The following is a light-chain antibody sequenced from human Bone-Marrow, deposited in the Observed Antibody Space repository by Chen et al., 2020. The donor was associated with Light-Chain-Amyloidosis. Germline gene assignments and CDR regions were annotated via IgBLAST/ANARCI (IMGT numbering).Light chain of an antibody. Sequence: SYELTQPPSVSVSPGQTATITCSGDELGDRYVSWYQQKTGQSPVLVINRDKKRPSGIPERFSGSNSGNTATLTISGTQAMDAADYYCQAWDSPRRTVVFGGGTKLTV. V-gene: IGLV3-1*01. CDR2: RDK. CDR1: ELGDRY. J-gene: IGLJ2*01. CDR3: QAWDSPRRTVV.